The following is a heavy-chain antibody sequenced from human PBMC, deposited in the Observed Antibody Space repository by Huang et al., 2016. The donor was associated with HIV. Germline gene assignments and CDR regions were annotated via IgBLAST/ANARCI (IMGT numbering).Heavy chain of an antibody. CDR3: ARDHWYPLQNWFDL. J-gene: IGHJ5*01. D-gene: IGHD1-1*01. V-gene: IGHV1-18*01. Sequence: QVELVQSGAEVKRPGASVRVSCKAAGYIFTKYGINWVRQAPGQGLEWGGWISAYNGNTNDAEKFQGRVTRTRDTSATTAYMELRDVTSADTAVYYCARDHWYPLQNWFDLWGQGTLVTVSS. CDR2: ISAYNGNT. CDR1: GYIFTKYG.